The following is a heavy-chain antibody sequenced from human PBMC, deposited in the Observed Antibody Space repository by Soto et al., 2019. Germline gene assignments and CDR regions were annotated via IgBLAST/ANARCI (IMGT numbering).Heavy chain of an antibody. D-gene: IGHD2-2*02. J-gene: IGHJ6*02. CDR2: ISSRSDI. CDR3: AREYTAWPLAYGLDG. Sequence: GGSLRLSCVGSGFTFSTYSINWVRQAPGKGLEWVSSISSRSDIYYADSVKGRFTISRDNAKNSVSLQMNSLRAEDTAVYYCAREYTAWPLAYGLDGWGQGTTATV. V-gene: IGHV3-21*01. CDR1: GFTFSTYS.